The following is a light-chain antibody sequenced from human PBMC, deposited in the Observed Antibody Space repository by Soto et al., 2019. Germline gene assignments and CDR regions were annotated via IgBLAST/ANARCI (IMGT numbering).Light chain of an antibody. CDR2: DVS. Sequence: QSALTQPASVSGSPGQSITISCTGTSSDVGSYNLVSWYQQHPGKAPKLMIYDVSKRPSGVSNRFSGSKSGNTASLTISGLQAEDDADYYCCSYAGSSTWVFGGGTKLTVL. V-gene: IGLV2-23*02. CDR3: CSYAGSSTWV. CDR1: SSDVGSYNL. J-gene: IGLJ3*02.